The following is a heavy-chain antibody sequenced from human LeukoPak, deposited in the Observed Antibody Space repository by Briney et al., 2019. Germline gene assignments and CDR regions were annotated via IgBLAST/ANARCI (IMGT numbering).Heavy chain of an antibody. J-gene: IGHJ6*03. CDR3: ARGHLGVIYYYMDV. CDR2: ISAYNGNT. CDR1: GYTFTSYG. Sequence: ASVKVSCKTSGYTFTSYGISWARQAPGQGLEWMGWISAYNGNTHYAQKLQDRVTMTTDTSTNTAYMELRSLRSDDTAVYYCARGHLGVIYYYMDVWGKGTTVTISS. D-gene: IGHD2-21*01. V-gene: IGHV1-18*01.